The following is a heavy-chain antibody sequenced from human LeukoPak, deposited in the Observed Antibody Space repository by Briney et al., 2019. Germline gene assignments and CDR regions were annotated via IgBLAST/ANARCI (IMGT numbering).Heavy chain of an antibody. D-gene: IGHD3-3*01. CDR1: GYTFTSYD. CDR2: MNPNSGNT. Sequence: ASVQVSCKASGYTFTSYDINWVRQATGQGLEWMGWMNPNSGNTGYSQKFHGRFTMTRHTSISTAYMELSSLRSEDTAVYYCARGQAIGFWSGYYNLPYYYYGMDVWGQGTTVTVSS. J-gene: IGHJ6*02. V-gene: IGHV1-8*01. CDR3: ARGQAIGFWSGYYNLPYYYYGMDV.